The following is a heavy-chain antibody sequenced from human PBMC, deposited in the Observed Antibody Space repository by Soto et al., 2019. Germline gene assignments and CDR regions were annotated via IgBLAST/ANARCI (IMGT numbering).Heavy chain of an antibody. D-gene: IGHD6-19*01. V-gene: IGHV3-7*01. CDR2: IKQDGSEK. CDR1: GFTFSSYW. Sequence: GGSLRLSCAASGFTFSSYWMSWVRQAPGKGLEWVANIKQDGSEKYYVDSVKGRFTISRDNAKNSLYLQMNSLRAEDTAVYYCARDWSDAYSSGWLPADAFDIWGQGTMVTVSS. CDR3: ARDWSDAYSSGWLPADAFDI. J-gene: IGHJ3*02.